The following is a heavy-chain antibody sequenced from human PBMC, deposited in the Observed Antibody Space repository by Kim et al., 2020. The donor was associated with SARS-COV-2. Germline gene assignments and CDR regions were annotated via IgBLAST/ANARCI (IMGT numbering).Heavy chain of an antibody. D-gene: IGHD3-16*01. J-gene: IGHJ4*02. Sequence: GGSLRLSCAASGFTFSDYYMSWIRQAPGKGLEWVSYISSSSSYTNYADSVKGRFTISRDNAKNSLYLQMNSLRAEDTAVYYCARDRGGRGSHYFDYWGQGTLVTVSS. CDR1: GFTFSDYY. V-gene: IGHV3-11*06. CDR3: ARDRGGRGSHYFDY. CDR2: ISSSSSYT.